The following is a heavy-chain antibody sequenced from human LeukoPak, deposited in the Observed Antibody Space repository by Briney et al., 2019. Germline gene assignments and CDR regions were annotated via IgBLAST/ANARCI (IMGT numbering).Heavy chain of an antibody. V-gene: IGHV3-23*01. J-gene: IGHJ4*02. CDR1: GFLFSAYA. CDR3: VSQSYSGSDNYYFHY. D-gene: IGHD1-26*01. CDR2: ISGSGERT. Sequence: GALRPPCVTPGFLFSAYAMSWVRQAPGKGLEWVSIISGSGERTYYTDSVRGRFTVSRENSKNTLYLQMKSLRAEDTAVYYCVSQSYSGSDNYYFHYWGQGTLVAVSS.